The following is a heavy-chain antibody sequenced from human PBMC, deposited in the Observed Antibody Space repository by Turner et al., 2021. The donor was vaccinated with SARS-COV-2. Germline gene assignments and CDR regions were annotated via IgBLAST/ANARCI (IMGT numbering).Heavy chain of an antibody. CDR1: GFTFSSNG. V-gene: IGHV3-33*01. Sequence: QVQLVESGGGVVQPGRSLRRSCAASGFTFSSNGMHWVRHAPGKGLEWLSFIGYDGSNKYYADSMKGRFTISRDNSKNTLYLQMNSLRAEDTAVYYCARDKGEGSSGWLIPSGSYYFDYWGQGTLVTVSS. CDR2: IGYDGSNK. CDR3: ARDKGEGSSGWLIPSGSYYFDY. D-gene: IGHD6-19*01. J-gene: IGHJ4*02.